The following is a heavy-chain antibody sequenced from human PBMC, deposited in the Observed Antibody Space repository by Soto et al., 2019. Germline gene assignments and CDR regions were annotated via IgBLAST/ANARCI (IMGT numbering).Heavy chain of an antibody. CDR1: GFIFSSYT. V-gene: IGHV3-23*01. CDR2: ISTSGGST. Sequence: GGSLRLSCSASGFIFSSYTMGWVRLTPGKGLEWVSSISTSGGSTYYADSVKGRFTISRDNSNNTLYLQMNSLRAEDTAVYYCSLSDRYYGMDVWGLGNTVTVSS. CDR3: SLSDRYYGMDV. J-gene: IGHJ6*02.